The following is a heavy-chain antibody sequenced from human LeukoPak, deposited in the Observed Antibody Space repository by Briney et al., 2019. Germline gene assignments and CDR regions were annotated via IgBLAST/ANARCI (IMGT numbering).Heavy chain of an antibody. CDR3: ARAGGIAVAGSFDY. CDR1: GGSISSYY. D-gene: IGHD6-19*01. Sequence: PSETLSLTCTVSGGSISSYYWSWIRQPAGKGLEWIGRIYTSGSTDYNPSLKSRVTMSVDMSKNQFSLRLSSVTAADTAVYYCARAGGIAVAGSFDYWGQGTLVTVSS. V-gene: IGHV4-4*07. CDR2: IYTSGST. J-gene: IGHJ4*02.